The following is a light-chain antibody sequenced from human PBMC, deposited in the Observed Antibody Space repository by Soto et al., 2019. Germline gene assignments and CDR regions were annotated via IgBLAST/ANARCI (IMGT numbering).Light chain of an antibody. CDR3: QTWGTGIRV. Sequence: QPVLTQSPSASASLGASVRLTCTLSSGHSTYTIAWHQQQPEKGPRYLMKVKSDGGHSKGDGIPDRFSGSSSGAERYLTISSLQSEDEADYYCQTWGTGIRVFGGGTQLTVL. J-gene: IGLJ7*01. V-gene: IGLV4-69*02. CDR2: VKSDGGH. CDR1: SGHSTYT.